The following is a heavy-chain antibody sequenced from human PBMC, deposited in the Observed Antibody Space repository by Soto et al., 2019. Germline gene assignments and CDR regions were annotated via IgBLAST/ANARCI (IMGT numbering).Heavy chain of an antibody. D-gene: IGHD3-10*01. CDR2: IKQGGNEK. Sequence: LRLSCSASGFIFSNYWMSWVRRAPGKGLEWVANIKQGGNEKYYVDSVKGRFTISRDNPKNLLYLQMSSLRADDTAVYYCALTEGSGTNYPTTFDSWGQGTLVTVSS. CDR1: GFIFSNYW. V-gene: IGHV3-7*01. CDR3: ALTEGSGTNYPTTFDS. J-gene: IGHJ4*02.